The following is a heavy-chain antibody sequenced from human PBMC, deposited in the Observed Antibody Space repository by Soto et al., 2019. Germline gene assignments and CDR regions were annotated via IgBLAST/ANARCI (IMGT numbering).Heavy chain of an antibody. CDR2: ITWNSGSI. Sequence: EVQLVESGGGLVQPGRSLRLSCAASGFTFHDYAMHWVRQAPGKGLEWVSGITWNSGSIGYADSVKGRSTISRDNAKNSLYLQMNSLRAEDTALYYCAKLGTGAVNDASDMWGQGTVVTVSS. CDR1: GFTFHDYA. J-gene: IGHJ3*02. D-gene: IGHD7-27*01. CDR3: AKLGTGAVNDASDM. V-gene: IGHV3-9*01.